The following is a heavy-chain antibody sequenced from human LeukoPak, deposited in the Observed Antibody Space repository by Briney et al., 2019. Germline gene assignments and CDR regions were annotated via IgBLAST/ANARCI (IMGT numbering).Heavy chain of an antibody. D-gene: IGHD2-2*02. CDR1: GYTFNGYY. CDR3: ARDRTAAITNWFDP. CDR2: INPNSGGT. V-gene: IGHV1-2*06. J-gene: IGHJ5*02. Sequence: ASVKVSCKASGYTFNGYYMHWVRQAPGQGLEWMGRINPNSGGTNYAQKFQGRVTMTRDTSISTAYMELSRLRSDDTAVYYCARDRTAAITNWFDPWGQGTLVTVSS.